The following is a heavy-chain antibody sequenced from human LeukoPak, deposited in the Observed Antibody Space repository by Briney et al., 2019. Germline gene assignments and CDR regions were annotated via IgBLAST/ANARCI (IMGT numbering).Heavy chain of an antibody. CDR2: IWSDGTGK. CDR3: ARDAERGFDYSNSLKY. CDR1: GFTYSHYG. V-gene: IGHV3-33*08. Sequence: GGSLRLSCAAPGFTYSHYGMHWVRQAPGKGLEWVAVIWSDGTGKYYSDAVKGRFTISRDNSRNTLDLQMDSLRGDDTAVYYCARDAERGFDYSNSLKYWGQGTLVTVSS. D-gene: IGHD4-11*01. J-gene: IGHJ4*02.